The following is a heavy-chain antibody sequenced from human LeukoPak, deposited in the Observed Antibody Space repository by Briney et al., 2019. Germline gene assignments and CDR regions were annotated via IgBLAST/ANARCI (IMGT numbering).Heavy chain of an antibody. V-gene: IGHV1-69*06. D-gene: IGHD3-9*01. CDR1: GGTFSSYA. J-gene: IGHJ4*02. CDR2: IIPIFGTA. CDR3: ARAGTDYDILTGYWVY. Sequence: GASVKVSCKASGGTFSSYATSWVRQAPGQGLEWMGGIIPIFGTANYAQKFQGRVTITADKSTSTAYMELSSLRSEDTAVYYCARAGTDYDILTGYWVYWGQGTLVTVSS.